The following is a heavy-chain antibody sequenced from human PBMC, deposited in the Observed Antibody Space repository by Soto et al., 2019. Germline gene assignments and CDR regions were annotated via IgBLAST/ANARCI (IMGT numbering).Heavy chain of an antibody. CDR3: PRSEECTKGVCDY. CDR1: RFTFSDSA. CDR2: IRSKANNDAT. J-gene: IGHJ4*02. V-gene: IGHV3-73*01. D-gene: IGHD2-8*01. Sequence: PVVSLRLSCAASRFTFSDSAVHWVRQASGKGLEWVGRIRSKANNDATAYDESVKGRFTISRDDSKNTAYLQMNSLKIEDTAVYSCPRSEECTKGVCDYWGEGTMVTVSS.